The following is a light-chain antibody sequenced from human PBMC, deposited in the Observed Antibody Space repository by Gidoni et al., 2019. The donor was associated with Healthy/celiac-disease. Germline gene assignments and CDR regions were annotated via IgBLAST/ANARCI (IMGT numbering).Light chain of an antibody. CDR3: QQRSNWPPET. CDR1: QSVSSY. J-gene: IGKJ2*01. Sequence: EIVLTQSPATLSLSPGERATLACRASQSVSSYLACYQQKPGQAPMLLIYDASNRATGIPARFIGSGSVTDFTLTISSLEPEDFAVYYCQQRSNWPPETFGQGTKLAIK. CDR2: DAS. V-gene: IGKV3-11*01.